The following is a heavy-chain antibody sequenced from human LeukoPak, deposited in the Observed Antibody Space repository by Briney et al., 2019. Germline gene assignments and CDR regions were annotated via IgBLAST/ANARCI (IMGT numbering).Heavy chain of an antibody. CDR2: ISAYNGNT. CDR1: GYTFTSYG. V-gene: IGHV1-18*01. J-gene: IGHJ5*02. D-gene: IGHD2-2*01. Sequence: ASVKVSCKASGYTFTSYGISWVRQAPGQGLEWMGWISAYNGNTNYAQKLQGRVTMTTDTSTSTAYMELRSLRSDDTAVHYCAIWKGYCSSTSCPRWFDPWGQGTLVTVSS. CDR3: AIWKGYCSSTSCPRWFDP.